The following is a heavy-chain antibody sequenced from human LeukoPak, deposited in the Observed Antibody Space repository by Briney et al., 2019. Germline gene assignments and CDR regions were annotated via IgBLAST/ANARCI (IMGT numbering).Heavy chain of an antibody. J-gene: IGHJ4*02. CDR3: ARLVTVTTGDYFDY. CDR1: GGSIRSYY. D-gene: IGHD4-17*01. V-gene: IGHV4-59*01. CDR2: IYYSGST. Sequence: SETLSLTCTVSGGSIRSYYWSWIRQPPGKGLEWIAYIYYSGSTNYNPSLKSRVTISVDTSKNQFSLKLSSVTAADTAVYYCARLVTVTTGDYFDYWGQGNLVTVSS.